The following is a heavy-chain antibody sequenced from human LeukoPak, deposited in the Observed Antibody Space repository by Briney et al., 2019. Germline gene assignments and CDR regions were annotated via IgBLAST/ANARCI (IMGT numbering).Heavy chain of an antibody. J-gene: IGHJ5*02. D-gene: IGHD3-22*01. V-gene: IGHV1-69*05. CDR1: GGTFSSYA. CDR2: IIPIFGTA. CDR3: ASNYYDSSGYYH. Sequence: ASVKVSCKASGGTFSSYAISWVRQAPGQGLEWMGGIIPIFGTANYAQKFQGRVTITTDESTSTAYMELSSLRSDDTAVYYCASNYYDSSGYYHWGQGTLVTVSS.